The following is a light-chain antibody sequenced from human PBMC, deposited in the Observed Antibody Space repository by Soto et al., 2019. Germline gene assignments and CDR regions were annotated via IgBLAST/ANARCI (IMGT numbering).Light chain of an antibody. CDR2: GAS. CDR3: QQYKNWPRT. J-gene: IGKJ1*01. CDR1: ESVDIN. V-gene: IGKV3-15*01. Sequence: EIVPTQSPATLSVSPGERVTLSCRASESVDINLAWYQQKPGQAPRLLIYGASTRATDMPGTFSGRGSGTEFTLTISSLQSEDFAVYYCQQYKNWPRTFGQGTKVDIK.